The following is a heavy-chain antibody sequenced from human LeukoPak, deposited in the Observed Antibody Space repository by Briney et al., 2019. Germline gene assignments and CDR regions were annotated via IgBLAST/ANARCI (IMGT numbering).Heavy chain of an antibody. CDR2: ISSSSSYI. V-gene: IGHV3-21*01. D-gene: IGHD3-10*01. CDR3: ARDGITMRILEY. J-gene: IGHJ4*02. CDR1: GFTFSIYS. Sequence: PGGSLRLSCAASGFTFSIYSMNWVRQAPGKGLEWVSSISSSSSYIYYADSVKGRFTISRDNAKNSLYLQMNSMRAEDTAVYYCARDGITMRILEYWGQGTLVTVSS.